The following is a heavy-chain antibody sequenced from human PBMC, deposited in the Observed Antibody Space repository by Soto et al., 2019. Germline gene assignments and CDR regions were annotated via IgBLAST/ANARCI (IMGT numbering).Heavy chain of an antibody. J-gene: IGHJ3*02. Sequence: GGSLRLSCAASGFTFRSHAMSWVRQAPGKGLEWVSAISGSGGSTYYADSVKGRFTISRDNAKNSLFLQMNSLGAEDTAVYYCARDPYASATYYYSGFDIWGQGTMVTVSS. CDR2: ISGSGGST. V-gene: IGHV3-23*01. D-gene: IGHD3-10*01. CDR3: ARDPYASATYYYSGFDI. CDR1: GFTFRSHA.